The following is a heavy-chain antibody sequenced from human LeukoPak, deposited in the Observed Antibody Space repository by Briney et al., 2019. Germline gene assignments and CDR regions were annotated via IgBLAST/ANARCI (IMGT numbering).Heavy chain of an antibody. Sequence: GGSLRLSCAASGFTFSSYAMSWVRQAPGKGLEWVSAISGSGGSTYYADSVKGRFTISRDNSKNTLYLQMNSLRAEDTAVYYCAKDDEGGCSSTSCYKWFDPWGQGTLVTVSS. V-gene: IGHV3-23*01. CDR1: GFTFSSYA. CDR3: AKDDEGGCSSTSCYKWFDP. J-gene: IGHJ5*02. CDR2: ISGSGGST. D-gene: IGHD2-2*02.